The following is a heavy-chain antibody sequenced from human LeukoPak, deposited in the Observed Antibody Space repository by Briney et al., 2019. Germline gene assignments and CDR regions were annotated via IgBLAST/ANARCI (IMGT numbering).Heavy chain of an antibody. CDR1: GGSLRGGNYY. CDR2: IYLGGTT. D-gene: IGHD4-17*01. J-gene: IGHJ5*02. V-gene: IGHV4-61*02. Sequence: SQTLSLTCAVSGGSLRGGNYYWNFIRQPAGEGLEWIGRIYLGGTTDYNPSLKSRLTISLDKSKNQFSLLLTSVTAADTAIYYCARGDGDYGGGRLDPWGQGILVTVSS. CDR3: ARGDGDYGGGRLDP.